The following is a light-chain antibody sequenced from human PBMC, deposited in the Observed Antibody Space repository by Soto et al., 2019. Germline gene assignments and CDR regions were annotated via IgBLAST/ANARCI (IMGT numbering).Light chain of an antibody. Sequence: EIVLTQSPATLSLSPGERATVSCRASQSVSSYLAWYQQKPGQAPRLLIYDASNRATGIPARFSGSGSGTDFTLTISSLEPEDFAVYYCQQRSNWPPRDTFGPGTKVDIK. J-gene: IGKJ3*01. V-gene: IGKV3-11*01. CDR1: QSVSSY. CDR2: DAS. CDR3: QQRSNWPPRDT.